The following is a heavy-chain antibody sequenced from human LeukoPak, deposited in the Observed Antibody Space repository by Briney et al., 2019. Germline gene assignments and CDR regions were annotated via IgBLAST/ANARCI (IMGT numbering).Heavy chain of an antibody. Sequence: SETLSLTCTVSGGSISSGDYYWSWIRQPPGKGLEWIGYIYYSGNTYYSPSLKSRVTISVDTSKNQFSLKLSSVTAADTAVYYCARDEGDGSYFDNWGQGTLVTVSS. J-gene: IGHJ4*02. CDR2: IYYSGNT. D-gene: IGHD2-15*01. V-gene: IGHV4-30-4*01. CDR1: GGSISSGDYY. CDR3: ARDEGDGSYFDN.